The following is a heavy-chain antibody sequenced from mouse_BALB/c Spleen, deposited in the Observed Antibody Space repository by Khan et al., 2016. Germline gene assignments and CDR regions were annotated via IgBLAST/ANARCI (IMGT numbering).Heavy chain of an antibody. CDR1: GYTFTSYT. J-gene: IGHJ2*01. V-gene: IGHV1-4*01. D-gene: IGHD2-3*01. CDR3: AREGWLLGFFDY. CDR2: VNPSNDYT. Sequence: QVQLQQSGAELARPGASVKMSCKASGYTFTSYTMFWVKQRPGQGLEWLGYVNPSNDYTDYNQKFKDKATLTADKSYSTAYMQLNSLTSEDSAVYYCAREGWLLGFFDYWGQGTTLTVSS.